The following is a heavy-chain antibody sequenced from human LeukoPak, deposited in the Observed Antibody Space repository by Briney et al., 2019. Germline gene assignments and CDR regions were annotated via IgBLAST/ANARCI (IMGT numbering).Heavy chain of an antibody. CDR3: ARDSRRDSGWVPLDY. CDR1: GGTFSSYA. CDR2: IIPIFGTA. Sequence: SVKVSCKASGGTFSSYAISWVRQAPGQGLEWMGGIIPIFGTANYAQKFQGRVTITADKSTSTAYMELSSLRSEDTAVYYCARDSRRDSGWVPLDYWGQGTLVTVSS. V-gene: IGHV1-69*06. J-gene: IGHJ4*02. D-gene: IGHD5-12*01.